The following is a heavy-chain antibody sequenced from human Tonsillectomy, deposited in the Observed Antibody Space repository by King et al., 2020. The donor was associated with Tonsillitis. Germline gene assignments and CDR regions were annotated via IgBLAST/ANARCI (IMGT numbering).Heavy chain of an antibody. CDR2: IWYDGSNK. V-gene: IGHV3-33*01. J-gene: IGHJ4*02. CDR3: ARDRQGFSSSGFDY. CDR1: EFSFSNYG. Sequence: VQLVESGGGVVQPGRSLTLSCSASEFSFSNYGMHLVRQAPGKGLEWVAVIWYDGSNKYYADSAKCRFTISRDNSKKMLYLQMNSLRGEDTAVYYCARDRQGFSSSGFDYWGQGTLVTVSS. D-gene: IGHD3-10*01.